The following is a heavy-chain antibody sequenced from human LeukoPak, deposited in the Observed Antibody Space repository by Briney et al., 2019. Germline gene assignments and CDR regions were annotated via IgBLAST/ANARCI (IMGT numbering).Heavy chain of an antibody. CDR1: GYTFSTYG. CDR2: ISGYNGNT. CDR3: ARDGMEDVRHSSNWLVRYNYYGMDV. Sequence: GASVKVSCKASGYTFSTYGISWVRQAPGQGLEWIGWISGYNGNTKYVQELQDRITLTRDTSTTTVYMELTSLRSDDTAVYYCARDGMEDVRHSSNWLVRYNYYGMDVWGQGTTVTVSS. D-gene: IGHD6-13*01. V-gene: IGHV1-18*01. J-gene: IGHJ6*02.